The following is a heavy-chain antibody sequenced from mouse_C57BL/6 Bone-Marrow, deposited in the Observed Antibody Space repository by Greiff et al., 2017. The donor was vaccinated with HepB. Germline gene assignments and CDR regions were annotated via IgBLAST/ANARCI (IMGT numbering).Heavy chain of an antibody. CDR1: GFTFSSYG. J-gene: IGHJ4*01. V-gene: IGHV5-6*01. D-gene: IGHD1-1*01. Sequence: EVHLVESGGDLVKPGGSLKLSCAASGFTFSSYGMSWVRQTPDKRLEWVATISSGGSYTYYPDSVKGRFTISRDNAKNTLYLQMSSLKSEDTAMYYCARHYYGSSYDAMDYWGQGTSDTVSS. CDR3: ARHYYGSSYDAMDY. CDR2: ISSGGSYT.